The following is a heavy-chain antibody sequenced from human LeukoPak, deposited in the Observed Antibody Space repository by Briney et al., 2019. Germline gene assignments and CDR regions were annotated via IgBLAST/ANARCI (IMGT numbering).Heavy chain of an antibody. CDR2: ISSSGSTI. CDR1: GFTVSNNY. V-gene: IGHV3-11*01. J-gene: IGHJ4*02. D-gene: IGHD5-12*01. Sequence: GGSLRLSCAASGFTVSNNYMTWVRQAPGKGLEWVSYISSSGSTIYYADSVKGRFTISRDNAKNSLYLQMNSLRAEDTAVYYCARDPGSGYEEHFDYWGQGTLVTVSS. CDR3: ARDPGSGYEEHFDY.